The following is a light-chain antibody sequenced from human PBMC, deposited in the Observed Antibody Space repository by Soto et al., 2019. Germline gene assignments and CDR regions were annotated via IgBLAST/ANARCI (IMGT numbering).Light chain of an antibody. CDR3: CSYAGSVV. J-gene: IGLJ2*01. V-gene: IGLV2-11*01. CDR2: DVS. CDR1: SSEVGGYNY. Sequence: QSALTQPRSVSGSPGQSVTISCTGTSSEVGGYNYVSWYQQHPGKAPKLMIYDVSKRPSGVPDRFSGSKSGNTASLTISGLQAEDEADYYCCSYAGSVVFGGGTKLTVL.